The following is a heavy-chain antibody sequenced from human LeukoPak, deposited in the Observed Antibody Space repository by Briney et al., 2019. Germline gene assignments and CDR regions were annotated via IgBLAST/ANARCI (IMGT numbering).Heavy chain of an antibody. J-gene: IGHJ5*02. Sequence: GGSLRLSCAASGFTFSDYFMSWIRQAPGKGLVWVSRINSDGSSTSYADSVKGRFTISRDNAKNTLYLQMNSLRAEDTAVYYCARSDGLGKFDPWGQGTLVTVSS. V-gene: IGHV3-74*01. CDR1: GFTFSDYF. CDR2: INSDGSST. D-gene: IGHD3-10*01. CDR3: ARSDGLGKFDP.